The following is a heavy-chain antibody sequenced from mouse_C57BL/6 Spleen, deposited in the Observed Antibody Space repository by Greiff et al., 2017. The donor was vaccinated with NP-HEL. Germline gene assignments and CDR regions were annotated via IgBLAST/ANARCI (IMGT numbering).Heavy chain of an antibody. D-gene: IGHD1-1*01. Sequence: EVMLVESGEGLVKPGGSLKLSCAASGFTFSSYAMSWVRQTPEKRLEWVAYISSGGDYIYYADTVKGRFTLSRDNARNTLYLQMSSLKSEDTAMYYCTRGYYYGSSYDYAMDYWGQGTSVTVSS. CDR1: GFTFSSYA. CDR3: TRGYYYGSSYDYAMDY. J-gene: IGHJ4*01. CDR2: ISSGGDYI. V-gene: IGHV5-9-1*02.